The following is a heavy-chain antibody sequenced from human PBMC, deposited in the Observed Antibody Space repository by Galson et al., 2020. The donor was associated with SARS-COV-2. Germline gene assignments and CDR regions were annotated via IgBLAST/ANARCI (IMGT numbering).Heavy chain of an antibody. CDR1: ALSLTRYY. D-gene: IGHD3-22*01. CDR2: IYYSGST. CDR3: ARESYDSSGYYLAYFDY. V-gene: IGHV4-59*01. J-gene: IGHJ4*02. Sequence: SVPLSLTSPVPALSLTRYYWCCIRLPPGKGLEWIGSIYYSGSTNYTPSLKSRVTISVDTSKNQFSLKLSSVTAADTAVYYCARESYDSSGYYLAYFDYWGQGTLVTVSS.